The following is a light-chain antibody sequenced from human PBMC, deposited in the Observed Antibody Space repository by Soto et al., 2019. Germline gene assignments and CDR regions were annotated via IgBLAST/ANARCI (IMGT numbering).Light chain of an antibody. V-gene: IGKV3-15*01. CDR1: QSVNSN. J-gene: IGKJ5*01. CDR3: QQYSKWPIT. Sequence: EMVMTQSPAILSVSSGESATLSCRASQSVNSNYLAWYQQHPGQPPRLLIYGISTRATGIPARFSGSGSGTEFSLTISSLHSEDFAVYYCQQYSKWPITLGQGTRLEIK. CDR2: GIS.